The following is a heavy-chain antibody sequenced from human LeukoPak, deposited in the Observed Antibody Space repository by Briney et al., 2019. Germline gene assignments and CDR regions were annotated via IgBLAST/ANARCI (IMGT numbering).Heavy chain of an antibody. CDR3: AREGTITMIVVVSAFDI. CDR2: IYTSGST. Sequence: SATLSLTCAGAGGSISRGSYYWSGIRQPGGKGRGGIRRIYTSGSTNYNPSLKSRVTISVDTSKNQFSLKLSSVTAADTAVYYCAREGTITMIVVVSAFDIWGQGTIVTVSS. J-gene: IGHJ3*02. CDR1: GGSISRGSYY. V-gene: IGHV4-61*02. D-gene: IGHD3-22*01.